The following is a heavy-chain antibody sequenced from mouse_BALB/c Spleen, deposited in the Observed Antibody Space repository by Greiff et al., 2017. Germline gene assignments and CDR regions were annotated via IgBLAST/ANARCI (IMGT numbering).Heavy chain of an antibody. CDR2: IDPANGNT. CDR3: ASRGYDGPLYFDY. J-gene: IGHJ2*01. V-gene: IGHV14-3*02. CDR1: GFNIKDTY. Sequence: EVKLMESGAELVKPGASVKLSCTASGFNIKDTYMHWVKQRPEQGLEWIGRIDPANGNTKYDPKFQGKATITADTSSNTAYLQLSSLTSEDTAVYYCASRGYDGPLYFDYWGQGTTLTVSS. D-gene: IGHD2-2*01.